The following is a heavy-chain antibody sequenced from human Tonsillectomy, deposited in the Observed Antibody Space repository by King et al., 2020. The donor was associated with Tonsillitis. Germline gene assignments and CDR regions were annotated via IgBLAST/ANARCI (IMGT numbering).Heavy chain of an antibody. CDR3: ARGGSPGGWYLDY. Sequence: VQLVESGGGLVKPGGSLRLSCATSGFTFSSYSMNWARQAPGKGLEWVSSISSSSSYIFYADSVKGRFTISRDNAKNSLYLQMNSLRAEDTAVYYCARGGSPGGWYLDYWGQGTLVTVSS. J-gene: IGHJ4*02. V-gene: IGHV3-21*01. CDR1: GFTFSSYS. CDR2: ISSSSSYI. D-gene: IGHD6-19*01.